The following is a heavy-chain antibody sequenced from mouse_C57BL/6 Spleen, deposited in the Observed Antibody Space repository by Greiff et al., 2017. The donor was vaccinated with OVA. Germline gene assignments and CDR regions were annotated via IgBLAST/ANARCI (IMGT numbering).Heavy chain of an antibody. J-gene: IGHJ1*03. CDR1: GFSLSTSGMG. D-gene: IGHD1-1*01. CDR2: IYWDDDK. CDR3: ARGDYYGNPLYFDV. Sequence: QVQLKESGPGILQSSQTLSLTCSFSGFSLSTSGMGVSWIRQPSGKGLEWLAHIYWDDDKRYNPSLKSRLTISKDTSRNQVFLKITSVDTADTATYYCARGDYYGNPLYFDVWGTGTTVTVSS. V-gene: IGHV8-12*01.